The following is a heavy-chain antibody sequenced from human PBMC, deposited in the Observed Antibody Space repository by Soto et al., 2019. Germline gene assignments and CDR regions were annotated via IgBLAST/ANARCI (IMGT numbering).Heavy chain of an antibody. V-gene: IGHV5-51*01. CDR1: GFTFTSYW. CDR2: IYPDDADT. J-gene: IGHJ6*03. D-gene: IGHD2-2*01. Sequence: GESLKISCKGSGFTFTSYWIAWVRQMPGKGLEWMGIIYPDDADTRYSPSFQGQVTISADKSISTAFLQWGRLKASDTAMYYCVVVDYADHVDFYYHMDVWGKGTTVTVSS. CDR3: VVVDYADHVDFYYHMDV.